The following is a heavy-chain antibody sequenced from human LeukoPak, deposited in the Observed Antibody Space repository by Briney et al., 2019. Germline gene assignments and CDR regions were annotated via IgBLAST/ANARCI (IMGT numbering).Heavy chain of an antibody. V-gene: IGHV4-59*01. Sequence: SETLSLTCTVSVVSISSYYWSWIRQPPGKGREWSGYIYYSGSTNYNPSLKSRVTISVDTSKNQFSLKLSSVTAADTAVYYCARDPGLSTTVVTAGYYYYGMDVWGQGTTVTVSS. D-gene: IGHD4-23*01. CDR2: IYYSGST. CDR3: ARDPGLSTTVVTAGYYYYGMDV. J-gene: IGHJ6*02. CDR1: VVSISSYY.